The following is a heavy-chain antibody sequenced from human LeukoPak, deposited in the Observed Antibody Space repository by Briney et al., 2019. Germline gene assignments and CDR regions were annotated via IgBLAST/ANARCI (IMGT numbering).Heavy chain of an antibody. CDR3: ASLYYDFWSGYYSYYYYYGMDV. CDR2: MNPNSGNT. CDR1: GYTFTSYD. Sequence: ASVKVSCKASGYTFTSYDINWVRQATGQGLEWMGWMNPNSGNTGYAQKFQGRVTMTRNTSISTAYMELSSLRSEDTAVYYCASLYYDFWSGYYSYYYYYGMDVWGQGTTVTVSS. D-gene: IGHD3-3*01. V-gene: IGHV1-8*01. J-gene: IGHJ6*02.